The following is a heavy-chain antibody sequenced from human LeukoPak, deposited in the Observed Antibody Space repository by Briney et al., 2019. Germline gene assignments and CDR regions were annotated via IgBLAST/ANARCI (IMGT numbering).Heavy chain of an antibody. CDR2: ISGSGAST. J-gene: IGHJ4*02. V-gene: IGHV3-23*01. CDR3: AKAALRYQLLSSLDY. CDR1: GFTFSSYA. Sequence: QPGGSLRLSRAASGFTFSSYAMNWARQAPGKGLEWVSAISGSGASTYYADSVKGRFTISRDNSKNTLYLQMNSLRAEDTAIYYCAKAALRYQLLSSLDYWGQGTLVTVSS. D-gene: IGHD2-2*01.